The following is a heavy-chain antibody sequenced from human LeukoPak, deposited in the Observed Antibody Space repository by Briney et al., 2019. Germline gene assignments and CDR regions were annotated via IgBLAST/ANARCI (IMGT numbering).Heavy chain of an antibody. J-gene: IGHJ4*02. Sequence: GGSLRLSCAASGLTFSSYWMSWVRQAPGKGLEWVANIKQDGSEKYYVDSVKGRFTISRDNAKNSLYLQMNSLRAEDTAVYYCARETDYGYSSGWYTYYFDYWGQGTLVTVSS. CDR1: GLTFSSYW. D-gene: IGHD6-19*01. CDR3: ARETDYGYSSGWYTYYFDY. V-gene: IGHV3-7*03. CDR2: IKQDGSEK.